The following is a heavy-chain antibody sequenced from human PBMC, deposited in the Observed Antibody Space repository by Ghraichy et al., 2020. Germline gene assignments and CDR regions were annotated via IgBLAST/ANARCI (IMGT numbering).Heavy chain of an antibody. V-gene: IGHV4-59*01. CDR3: ASLGITGTTGYWFDP. J-gene: IGHJ5*02. Sequence: SETLSLTCTVSGGSISSYYWSWIRQPPGKGLEWIGYIYYSGSTNYNPSLKSRVTMSVDTSKNQFSLKLSSVTAADTAVYYCASLGITGTTGYWFDPWGQGTLVTVSS. CDR2: IYYSGST. CDR1: GGSISSYY. D-gene: IGHD1-7*01.